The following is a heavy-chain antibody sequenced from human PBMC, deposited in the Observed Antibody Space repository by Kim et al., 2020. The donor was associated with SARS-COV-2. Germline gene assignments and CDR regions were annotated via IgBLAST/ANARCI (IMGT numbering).Heavy chain of an antibody. CDR3: ARANVPSIAARGGWFDP. J-gene: IGHJ5*02. Sequence: GGSLRLSCAASGFTFSRYGMHWVRQAPGQGLEWVAVMWYEGSNKYYADSVKGRFTISRDNSKNTLYLQMNSLRAEETAVYYCARANVPSIAARGGWFDPWGQGTLVTVSS. CDR2: MWYEGSNK. D-gene: IGHD6-6*01. V-gene: IGHV3-33*01. CDR1: GFTFSRYG.